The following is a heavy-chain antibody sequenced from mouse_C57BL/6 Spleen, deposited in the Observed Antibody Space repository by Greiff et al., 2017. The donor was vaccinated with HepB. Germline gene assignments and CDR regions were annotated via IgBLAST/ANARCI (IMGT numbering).Heavy chain of an antibody. J-gene: IGHJ2*01. CDR3: ARYYDGYPYYFDY. CDR1: GYTFTDYY. Sequence: VQLQQSGAELVRPGASVKLSCKASGYTFTDYYINWVKQRPGQGLEWIARIYPGSGNTYYNEKFKGKATLTAEKSSSTAYMQLSSLTSEDSAVYFCARYYDGYPYYFDYWGQGTTLTVSS. CDR2: IYPGSGNT. D-gene: IGHD2-3*01. V-gene: IGHV1-76*01.